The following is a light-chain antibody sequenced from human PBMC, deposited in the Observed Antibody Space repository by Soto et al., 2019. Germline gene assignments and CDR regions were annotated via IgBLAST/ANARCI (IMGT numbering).Light chain of an antibody. CDR1: RGIMRY. CDR3: QQGYGLPFY. Sequence: DIQMTQSPSSLSASVGDSVTISCRTSRGIMRYLYWYQQKPGKAPKLLVHAASILQGGVPSRFSASGSGTDFTLTISSLQPEDCATYYRQQGYGLPFYFGPGTKVDVK. V-gene: IGKV1-39*01. CDR2: AAS. J-gene: IGKJ3*01.